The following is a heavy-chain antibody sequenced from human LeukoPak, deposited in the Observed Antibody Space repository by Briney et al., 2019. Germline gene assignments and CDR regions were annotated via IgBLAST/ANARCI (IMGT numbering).Heavy chain of an antibody. CDR1: GFTFSSYA. V-gene: IGHV3-23*01. D-gene: IGHD3-3*01. J-gene: IGHJ4*02. CDR3: AKDEPFGVVIDY. CDR2: VSGSGGST. Sequence: GGSLRLSCVASGFTFSSYAMSWVRQAPGKGLEWVSAVSGSGGSTYYADSVKGRLTISRDNSKNTLYLQMNSLRAGDTAVYYCAKDEPFGVVIDYWGQGILVTVSS.